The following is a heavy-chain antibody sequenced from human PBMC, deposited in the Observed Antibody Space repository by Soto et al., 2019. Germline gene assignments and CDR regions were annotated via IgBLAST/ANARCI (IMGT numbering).Heavy chain of an antibody. J-gene: IGHJ4*02. CDR1: GGTFSTFG. D-gene: IGHD3-16*01. CDR3: ARTAPMDAGDKYYYDF. V-gene: IGHV1-69*13. Sequence: SVKVSCKTSGGTFSTFGISWVRQAPGQGLEWMGGIIPFFGAAEYSQKFEDRITITADESTNTVYMDLRSLTSEDTAIYYCARTAPMDAGDKYYYDFWGQGALVTVSS. CDR2: IIPFFGAA.